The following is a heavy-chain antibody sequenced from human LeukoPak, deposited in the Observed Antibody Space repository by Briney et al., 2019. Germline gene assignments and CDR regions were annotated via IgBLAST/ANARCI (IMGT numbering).Heavy chain of an antibody. CDR2: IYYSGST. CDR3: ASTAAGLPYFDY. J-gene: IGHJ4*02. Sequence: SETLSLTCTVSAGSISSSGYYWGWIRQTPGKGLEWIGSIYYSGSTSSNLSLKSRVTISVDTSKNQFSLKLSSVTAADTAVYYCASTAAGLPYFDYWGQGTLVTVSS. CDR1: AGSISSSGYY. V-gene: IGHV4-39*07. D-gene: IGHD2-15*01.